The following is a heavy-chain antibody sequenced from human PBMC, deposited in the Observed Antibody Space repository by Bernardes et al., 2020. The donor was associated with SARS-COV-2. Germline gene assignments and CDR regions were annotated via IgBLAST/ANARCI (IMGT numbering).Heavy chain of an antibody. V-gene: IGHV3-48*02. J-gene: IGHJ4*02. CDR1: GFTFSSYS. Sequence: GGSLRLLCAASGFTFSSYSINWVRQAPGKGLEWVSYISSSSSAIYYAESVKGRFIISRDNAKNSLYLQMNSLRDDDTAVYYCARVVENNSAYYSTPLDSWGQGTLVTVSS. D-gene: IGHD3-22*01. CDR3: ARVVENNSAYYSTPLDS. CDR2: ISSSSSAI.